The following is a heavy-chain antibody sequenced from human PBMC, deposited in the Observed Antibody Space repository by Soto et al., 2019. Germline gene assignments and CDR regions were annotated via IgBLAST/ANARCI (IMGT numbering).Heavy chain of an antibody. V-gene: IGHV3-30*18. Sequence: QVHLVESGGGVVQPGRSLRLSCAASGFSFSTYGMHWVRQAPGKGLEWVAVISNDGSNKYYADSVKGRFTISRDNSKNTLSLQMSSLRAEDTAVYYCAKGFGNYRAFDYWGQGTLVTVSS. CDR1: GFSFSTYG. CDR3: AKGFGNYRAFDY. J-gene: IGHJ4*02. CDR2: ISNDGSNK. D-gene: IGHD1-7*01.